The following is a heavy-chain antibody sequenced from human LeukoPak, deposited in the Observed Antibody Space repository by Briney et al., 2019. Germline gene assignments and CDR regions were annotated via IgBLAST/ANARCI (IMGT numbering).Heavy chain of an antibody. Sequence: ASVKVSCKASGYTLTGYYMHWVRQAPGQGLEWMGWINPNSGGTNYAQKFQGRVTMTRDTSISTAYMELSRLRSDDTAVYYCAKGRRFGELLLHYYYYYLDVWGKGTTVTVSS. J-gene: IGHJ6*03. V-gene: IGHV1-2*02. CDR3: AKGRRFGELLLHYYYYYLDV. CDR1: GYTLTGYY. D-gene: IGHD3-10*01. CDR2: INPNSGGT.